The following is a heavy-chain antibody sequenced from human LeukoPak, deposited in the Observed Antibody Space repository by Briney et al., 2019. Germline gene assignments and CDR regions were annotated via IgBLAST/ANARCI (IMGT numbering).Heavy chain of an antibody. V-gene: IGHV3-9*01. CDR3: AKDVFDFGGYFDL. D-gene: IGHD3-16*01. CDR1: GFIFDDYA. CDR2: ISWNSGSI. J-gene: IGHJ2*01. Sequence: GRSLSLSCEASGFIFDDYAMHWVRQAPGKGLEWVSGISWNSGSIGYAASVKGRFTISRDNAKNSLSLQMNSLRAEDTAFYYCAKDVFDFGGYFDLWGRGTLVTVSS.